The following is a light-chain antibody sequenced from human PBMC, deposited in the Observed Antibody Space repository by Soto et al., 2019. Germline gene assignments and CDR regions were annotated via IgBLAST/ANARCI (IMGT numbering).Light chain of an antibody. CDR3: QHYGSSPPVT. CDR2: GAS. CDR1: QSISGT. V-gene: IGKV3-20*01. Sequence: EIVMTQSPGTLSLSPGGRATLSCMASQSISGTLAWYQQKPGQAPRLLIYGASSRATGIPDRFSGSGSGTDFTPTIRRLEPADFALYYCQHYGSSPPVTCGQGTRREIK. J-gene: IGKJ5*01.